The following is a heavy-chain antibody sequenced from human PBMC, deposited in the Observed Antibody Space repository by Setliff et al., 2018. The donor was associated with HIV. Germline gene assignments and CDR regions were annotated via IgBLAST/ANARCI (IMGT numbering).Heavy chain of an antibody. J-gene: IGHJ5*02. CDR2: IFRSGTT. CDR1: GGSFGDYH. V-gene: IGHV4-4*07. D-gene: IGHD3-10*01. Sequence: TLSLTCTLSGGSFGDYHWSWIQQPAGRGLEWIGRIFRSGTTDYKFSLKSRVTISIDTSRNQFSLRLTSVTAEDTAVYYCARDRHYSGLGSYGPWGPGTLVTVSS. CDR3: ARDRHYSGLGSYGP.